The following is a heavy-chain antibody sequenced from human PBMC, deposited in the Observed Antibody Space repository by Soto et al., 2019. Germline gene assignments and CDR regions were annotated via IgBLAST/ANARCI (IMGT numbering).Heavy chain of an antibody. CDR3: ARVRQGTVTRYYFDY. CDR1: GGSISSSNW. Sequence: PSETLSLTCAVSGGSISSSNWWSWVRQPPGKGLEWIGEIYHSGSTNYNPSLKSRVTISVDKSKNQFSLKLSSVTAADTAVYYCARVRQGTVTRYYFDYWGQGTLVTVS. D-gene: IGHD4-17*01. CDR2: IYHSGST. J-gene: IGHJ4*02. V-gene: IGHV4-4*02.